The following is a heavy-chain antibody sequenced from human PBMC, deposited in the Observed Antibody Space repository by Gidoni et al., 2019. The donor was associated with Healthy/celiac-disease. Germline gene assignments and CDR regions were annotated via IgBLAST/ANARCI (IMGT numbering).Heavy chain of an antibody. CDR2: MNPNSGNT. J-gene: IGHJ4*02. V-gene: IGHV1-8*01. D-gene: IGHD3-3*01. Sequence: QVQLVQSGAEVTKPGASVTVSCKASRYTFTSYDINWVRQATGQGLEWRGWMNPNSGNTGYAQKFQGRVTMTRNTSISTAYMELSSLRSEDTAVYYCARGLLDFWSGSDDYWGQGTLVTVSS. CDR1: RYTFTSYD. CDR3: ARGLLDFWSGSDDY.